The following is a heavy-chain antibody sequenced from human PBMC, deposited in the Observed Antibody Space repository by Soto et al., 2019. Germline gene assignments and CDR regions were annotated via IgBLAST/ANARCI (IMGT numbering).Heavy chain of an antibody. CDR1: GFTFSTYW. CDR2: IKQDGSEK. V-gene: IGHV3-7*04. J-gene: IGHJ2*01. CDR3: GRIWYFDL. Sequence: EVQLVESGGGLVQPGGSLRLSCAGSGFTFSTYWMSWVRQAPGKGLEWVANIKQDGSEKYYVDSVKGRFTISRDNAKNSLYLKMNSLRPEGRAVYNCGRIWYFDLWGRGTLVTVCS.